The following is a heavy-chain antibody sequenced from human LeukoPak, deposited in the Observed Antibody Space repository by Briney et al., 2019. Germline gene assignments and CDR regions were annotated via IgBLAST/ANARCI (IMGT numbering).Heavy chain of an antibody. CDR3: ARDPTIFGEVTHEAYDI. D-gene: IGHD3-3*01. J-gene: IGHJ3*02. CDR1: GYTFTTYY. Sequence: GASVKVSCKASGYTFTTYYMHWVRQAPGHGLEWMAMINPHGGGTNYAQKFQGRVTVTRDTPTSTVYMELSSLRSEDTAVYYCARDPTIFGEVTHEAYDIWGQGTMVTVSS. V-gene: IGHV1-46*01. CDR2: INPHGGGT.